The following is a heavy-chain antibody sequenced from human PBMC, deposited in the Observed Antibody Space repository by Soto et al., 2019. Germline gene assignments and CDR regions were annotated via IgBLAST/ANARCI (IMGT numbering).Heavy chain of an antibody. J-gene: IGHJ4*02. CDR2: ISVYNGNT. D-gene: IGHD2-2*01. CDR1: GYTFTSYS. Sequence: ASVKVSCKASGYTFTSYSISWVRQAPGQGLEWMGWISVYNGNTNYAQKLQGRVTMTTDTSTRTAYMELRNLRSDDTAVYYCAKYGGRGSMETVGHWGQGTLVTVSS. CDR3: AKYGGRGSMETVGH. V-gene: IGHV1-18*04.